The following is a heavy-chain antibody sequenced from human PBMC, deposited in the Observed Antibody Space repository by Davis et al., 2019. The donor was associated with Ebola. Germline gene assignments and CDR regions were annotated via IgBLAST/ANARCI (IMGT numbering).Heavy chain of an antibody. CDR1: GFTFSSYG. J-gene: IGHJ6*02. V-gene: IGHV3-30*03. CDR2: ISGDARTK. D-gene: IGHD6-19*01. Sequence: GESLKISCVVSGFTFSSYGMHWVRQAPGKGLEWVAVISGDARTKFYADSVKGRFTISKDSSRNTLYLQMNSLRAEDTAVYYCARDSSGWYRPISYYYYGMDVWGQGTTVTVSS. CDR3: ARDSSGWYRPISYYYYGMDV.